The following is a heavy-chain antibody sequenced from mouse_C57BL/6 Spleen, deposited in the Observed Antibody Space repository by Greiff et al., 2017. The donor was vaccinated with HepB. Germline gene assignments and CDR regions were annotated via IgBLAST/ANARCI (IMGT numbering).Heavy chain of an antibody. CDR1: GFTFSNYW. CDR2: IRLKSDNYAT. V-gene: IGHV6-3*01. J-gene: IGHJ2*01. D-gene: IGHD1-1*01. CDR3: TEGGSRDY. Sequence: LQQSGGGLVQPGGSMKLSCVASGFTFSNYWMNWVRQSPEKGLEWVAQIRLKSDNYATHYAESVKGRFTISRDDSKSSVYLQMNNLRAEDTGIYYCTEGGSRDYWGQGTTLTVSS.